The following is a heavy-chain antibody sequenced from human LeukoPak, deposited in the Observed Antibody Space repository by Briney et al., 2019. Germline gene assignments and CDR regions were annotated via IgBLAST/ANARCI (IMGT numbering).Heavy chain of an antibody. CDR2: IKQDGSEK. V-gene: IGHV3-7*01. Sequence: GGSLRLSCAASGFTFSSYWMSWVRQAPGKRLEWVANIKQDGSEKYYVDSVKGRFTISRDNAKNSLYLQMNSLRAEDTAVYYCAGGPYCSSTSCYPTDFDYWGQGTLVTVSS. J-gene: IGHJ4*02. CDR3: AGGPYCSSTSCYPTDFDY. D-gene: IGHD2-2*01. CDR1: GFTFSSYW.